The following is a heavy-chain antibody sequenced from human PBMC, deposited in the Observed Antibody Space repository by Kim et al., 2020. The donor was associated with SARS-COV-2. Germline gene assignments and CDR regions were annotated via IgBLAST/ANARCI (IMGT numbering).Heavy chain of an antibody. V-gene: IGHV3-11*05. CDR1: GFTFSDYY. J-gene: IGHJ2*01. CDR2: ISSSSSYT. CDR3: ARVSYRHYCSGGSCYWGDHSDWYFDL. D-gene: IGHD2-15*01. Sequence: GGSLRLSCAASGFTFSDYYMSWIRQAPGKGLEWVSYISSSSSYTNYADSVKGRFTISRDNAKNSLYLQMNSLRAEDTAVYYCARVSYRHYCSGGSCYWGDHSDWYFDLWGRGTLVTVSS.